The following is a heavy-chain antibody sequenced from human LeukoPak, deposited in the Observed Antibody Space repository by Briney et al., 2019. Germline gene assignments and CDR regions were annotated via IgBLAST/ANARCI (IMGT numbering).Heavy chain of an antibody. CDR2: IYYSGST. V-gene: IGHV4-39*01. J-gene: IGHJ3*02. CDR3: ARHITGVGAFDI. CDR1: VGSISSSSYY. D-gene: IGHD1-14*01. Sequence: KTSETLSLTCTVSVGSISSSSYYWGWIRQPPGKGLEWIGSIYYSGSTYYNPSLKSRVTISVDTSKNQFSLKLSSVTAADTAVYYCARHITGVGAFDIWGQGTMVTVSS.